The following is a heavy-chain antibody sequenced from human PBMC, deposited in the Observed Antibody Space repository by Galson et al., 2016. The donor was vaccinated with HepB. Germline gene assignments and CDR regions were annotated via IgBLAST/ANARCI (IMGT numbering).Heavy chain of an antibody. CDR1: GFIFSSHA. D-gene: IGHD3-10*01. J-gene: IGHJ6*02. CDR3: ARGRLLWGMDV. V-gene: IGHV3-30*04. CDR2: ISYEGSNK. Sequence: SLRLSCAASGFIFSSHAMHWVRQAPGKGLEWVAVISYEGSNKFYADSVKGRFTISRDDSKNTLYLQINSLRAEDTAVYYCARGRLLWGMDVWSQGTTVTVSS.